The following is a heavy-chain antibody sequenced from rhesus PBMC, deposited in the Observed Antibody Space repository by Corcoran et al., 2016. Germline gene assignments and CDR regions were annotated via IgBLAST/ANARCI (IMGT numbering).Heavy chain of an antibody. V-gene: IGHV1-198*02. CDR2: IIPLVGIT. CDR1: GFTFGSYV. D-gene: IGHD2-39*02. CDR3: ARAGVVVSATPFDY. J-gene: IGHJ4*01. Sequence: QVQLVQSGAEVKKPGASVKVSCKASGFTFGSYVISWVRQAPGQGLEWMGVIIPLVGITSYAEKFQGRVTITADTSTSTAYMELSSLRSEDTAVYYCARAGVVVSATPFDYWGQGVLVTVSS.